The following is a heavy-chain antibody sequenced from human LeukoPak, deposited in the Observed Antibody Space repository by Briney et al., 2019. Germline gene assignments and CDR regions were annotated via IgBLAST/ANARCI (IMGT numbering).Heavy chain of an antibody. Sequence: GASVKVSCKASGYTFTSYYMHWVRQAPGQGLEWMGWINPNSGGTNYAQKFQGRVTMTRDTSISTAYMELSRLRSDDTAVYYCARAQLWFGDYFDYWGQGTLVTVSS. D-gene: IGHD3-10*01. V-gene: IGHV1-2*02. J-gene: IGHJ4*02. CDR2: INPNSGGT. CDR1: GYTFTSYY. CDR3: ARAQLWFGDYFDY.